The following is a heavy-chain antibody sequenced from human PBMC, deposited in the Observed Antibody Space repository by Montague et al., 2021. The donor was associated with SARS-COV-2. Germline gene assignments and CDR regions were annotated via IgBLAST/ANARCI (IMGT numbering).Heavy chain of an antibody. V-gene: IGHV4-4*02. D-gene: IGHD3/OR15-3a*01. CDR1: DVSLSTSTW. J-gene: IGHJ4*02. CDR3: ARGGLGNRGFDY. CDR2: IYLSGFT. Sequence: SETLSLTCAVSDVSLSTSTWWSWVRQPPGKGLEWVGEIYLSGFTQYNPSVKSRVSISLADSRSQFSLRLTSVTAADTAVYFCARGGLGNRGFDYWGQGTLVTVSS.